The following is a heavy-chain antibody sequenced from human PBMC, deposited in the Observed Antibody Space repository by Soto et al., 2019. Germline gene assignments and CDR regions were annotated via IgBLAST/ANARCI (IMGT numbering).Heavy chain of an antibody. J-gene: IGHJ4*02. CDR2: ISGNNGNT. V-gene: IGHV1-18*01. CDR1: DYIFSNYH. Sequence: QLQLVQSGAEVKRPGDSVKVSCKASDYIFSNYHINWVRQAPGQGLEWMGSISGNNGNTQYAQMFQGRVTMITDKSTNTLYMELKSLGSGDTAVYYCAKPGDIYEFWSGYYRTANYFDFWGQGSLVTVSS. D-gene: IGHD3-3*01. CDR3: AKPGDIYEFWSGYYRTANYFDF.